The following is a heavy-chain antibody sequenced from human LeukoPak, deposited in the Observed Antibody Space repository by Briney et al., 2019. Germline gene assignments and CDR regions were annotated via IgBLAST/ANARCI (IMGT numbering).Heavy chain of an antibody. J-gene: IGHJ4*02. CDR3: AKDPDIVVVVSASFDY. D-gene: IGHD2-15*01. CDR1: GFTFSSYA. Sequence: GGSLRLSCVASGFTFSSYAMGWVRQAPGKGLEWVSAISGSGGSTYYADSVKGRFTISRDNSKNTLYLQMNSLRAEDTAVYYCAKDPDIVVVVSASFDYWGQGTLVTVSS. V-gene: IGHV3-23*01. CDR2: ISGSGGST.